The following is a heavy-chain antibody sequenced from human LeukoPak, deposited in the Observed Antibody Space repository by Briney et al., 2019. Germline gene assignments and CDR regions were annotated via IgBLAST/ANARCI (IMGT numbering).Heavy chain of an antibody. D-gene: IGHD2-2*01. CDR1: GFTFSSYW. V-gene: IGHV3-7*01. CDR3: ARDGAPDAHCSSSSCAIR. CDR2: IKRDGSEK. Sequence: GGSLRLSCAGSGFTFSSYWMNWVRQAPGKGLEWVANIKRDGSEKYYVDSVKGRFTISRDNAKNSLYLQMNSLRAEDTAVYCCARDGAPDAHCSSSSCAIRWGQGTLVTVSS. J-gene: IGHJ4*02.